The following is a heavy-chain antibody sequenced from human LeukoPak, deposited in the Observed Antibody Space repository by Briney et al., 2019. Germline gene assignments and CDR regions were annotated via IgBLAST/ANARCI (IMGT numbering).Heavy chain of an antibody. V-gene: IGHV3-30-3*01. CDR1: GLIFSSYA. Sequence: GRSLRLSCAASGLIFSSYAMHWVRQAPGKGLEWVAVISYDGSNKYYADSVKGRFTISRDNSKNTLYLQMNSLRAEDTAVYYCARGRWAVVTPGGYFDYWGQGTLVTVSS. CDR3: ARGRWAVVTPGGYFDY. J-gene: IGHJ4*02. CDR2: ISYDGSNK. D-gene: IGHD3-22*01.